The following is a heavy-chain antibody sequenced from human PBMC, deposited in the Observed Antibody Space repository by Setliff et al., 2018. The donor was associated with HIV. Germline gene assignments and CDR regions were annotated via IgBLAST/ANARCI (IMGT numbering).Heavy chain of an antibody. Sequence: SETLSLTCAVSGVSISSQYWSWIRQPPGKGLEWIGFIYYNVNNNYNPSLKSRVSISIDTSKNQFSLTLTSATAADTAVYYCTAGGSMTTMTTWGQGTLVTVSS. V-gene: IGHV4-59*11. CDR3: TAGGSMTTMTT. CDR2: IYYNVNN. D-gene: IGHD4-4*01. J-gene: IGHJ4*02. CDR1: GVSISSQY.